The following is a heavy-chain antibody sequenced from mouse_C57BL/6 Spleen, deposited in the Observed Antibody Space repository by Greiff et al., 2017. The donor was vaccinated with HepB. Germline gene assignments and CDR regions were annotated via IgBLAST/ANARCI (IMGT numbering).Heavy chain of an antibody. V-gene: IGHV1-81*01. CDR2: IYPRSGNT. CDR1: GYTFTSYG. D-gene: IGHD1-1*01. Sequence: VQLQQSGAELARPGASVKLSCKASGYTFTSYGISWVKQRTGQGLEWIGEIYPRSGNTYYNEKFKGKATLTADKSSSTAYMELRSLTSEDSAVYFCARVTTVDWFAYWGQGTLVTVSA. J-gene: IGHJ3*01. CDR3: ARVTTVDWFAY.